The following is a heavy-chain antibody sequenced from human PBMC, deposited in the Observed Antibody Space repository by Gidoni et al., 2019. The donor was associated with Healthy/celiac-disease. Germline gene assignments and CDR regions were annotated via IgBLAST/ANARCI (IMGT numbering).Heavy chain of an antibody. J-gene: IGHJ4*02. D-gene: IGHD1-1*01. CDR2: ISYDGSNK. Sequence: QVQLVESGGGVVQPGRSLRLSCAASGFTFSSYAMHWVRQAPGKGLEWVAVISYDGSNKYYADSVKGRFTISRDNSKNTLYLQMNSLRAEDTAVYYCARAPTPLYWNDVGYFDYWGQGTLVTVSS. CDR1: GFTFSSYA. V-gene: IGHV3-30-3*01. CDR3: ARAPTPLYWNDVGYFDY.